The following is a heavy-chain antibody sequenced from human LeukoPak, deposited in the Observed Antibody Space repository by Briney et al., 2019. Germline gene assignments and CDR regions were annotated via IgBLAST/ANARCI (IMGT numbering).Heavy chain of an antibody. Sequence: SETLSLTCAVYGGSFSGYYWSWIRQPPGKGLEWIGEINHSGSTNYNPSLKSRVTISVDTSKNQFSPKLSSVTAADTAVYYCARGRFSSSWYGNWFDPWGQGTLVTVSS. CDR2: INHSGST. CDR3: ARGRFSSSWYGNWFDP. D-gene: IGHD6-13*01. V-gene: IGHV4-34*01. J-gene: IGHJ5*02. CDR1: GGSFSGYY.